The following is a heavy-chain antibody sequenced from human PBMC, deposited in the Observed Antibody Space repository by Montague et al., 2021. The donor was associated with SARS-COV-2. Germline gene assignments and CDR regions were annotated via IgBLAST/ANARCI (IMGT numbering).Heavy chain of an antibody. V-gene: IGHV3-48*03. CDR1: GFTFSSYE. D-gene: IGHD3-3*01. CDR3: AREPRETGSDWYYDFWSGYSLPRGYYYYGMDV. Sequence: SRRLSLSASGFTFSSYEMNWVRQAPGKGLEWVSYISSSGSTIYYADSVKGRFTISRDNAKNSLYLQMNSLRAEDTAVYYCAREPRETGSDWYYDFWSGYSLPRGYYYYGMDVWGQGTTVTVSS. J-gene: IGHJ6*02. CDR2: ISSSGSTI.